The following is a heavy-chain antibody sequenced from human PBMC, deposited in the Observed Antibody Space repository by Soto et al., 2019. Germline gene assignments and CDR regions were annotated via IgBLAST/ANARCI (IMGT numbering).Heavy chain of an antibody. J-gene: IGHJ4*02. CDR2: FYRTGLT. CDR3: VREDMSGTYYFDY. D-gene: IGHD3-3*01. Sequence: SETLSLTFRVSGASVSSETQFWTGSRHPPGKGLEWIGYFYRTGLTNYNPALTSRVTVSADRYKNQFSLTLRSVTAAETAVYYCVREDMSGTYYFDYWGPGRQVTVSS. CDR1: GASVSSETQF. V-gene: IGHV4-61*01.